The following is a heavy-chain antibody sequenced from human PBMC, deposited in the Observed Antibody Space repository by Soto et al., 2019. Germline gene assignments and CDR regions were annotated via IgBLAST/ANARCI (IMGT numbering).Heavy chain of an antibody. V-gene: IGHV4-30-4*01. CDR1: GGSISSGDYY. CDR3: ARGGSITMVRGVIMTDWYFDL. Sequence: QVQLQESGPGLVKPSQTLSLTCTVSGGSISSGDYYWSWIRQPPGKGLEWIGYIYYSGSTYYNPSLTSRVTISVDTSKNQFSLKLSSVTAADTAVYYCARGGSITMVRGVIMTDWYFDLWGRGTLVTVSS. J-gene: IGHJ2*01. D-gene: IGHD3-10*01. CDR2: IYYSGST.